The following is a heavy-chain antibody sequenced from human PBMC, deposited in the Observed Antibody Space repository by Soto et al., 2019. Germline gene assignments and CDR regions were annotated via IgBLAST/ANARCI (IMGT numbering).Heavy chain of an antibody. CDR2: ISGSGGST. J-gene: IGHJ3*02. CDR1: GFTFSSYA. D-gene: IGHD3-3*01. V-gene: IGHV3-23*01. Sequence: PGGSLRLSCAASGFTFSSYAMSWVRQAPGKGLEWVSAISGSGGSTYYADSVKGRFTISRDNSKNTLYLQMNSLRAEDTAVYYCAKCLSAPEWFRWCSAFDIWGQGTMVTVSS. CDR3: AKCLSAPEWFRWCSAFDI.